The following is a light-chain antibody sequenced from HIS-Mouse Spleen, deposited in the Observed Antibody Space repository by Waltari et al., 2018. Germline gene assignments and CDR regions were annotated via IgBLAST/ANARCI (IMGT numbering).Light chain of an antibody. CDR2: SNN. V-gene: IGLV1-44*01. Sequence: QSVLTQPPSASGTPGQRVTISCSGSSSNIGSNTVNWYQQLPGTAPKLLIYSNNQRPARVPDRFSGSKAGTSASLAISGLQSEDEADYYCAAWDDSLNGPVFGGGTKLTVL. CDR1: SSNIGSNT. CDR3: AAWDDSLNGPV. J-gene: IGLJ3*02.